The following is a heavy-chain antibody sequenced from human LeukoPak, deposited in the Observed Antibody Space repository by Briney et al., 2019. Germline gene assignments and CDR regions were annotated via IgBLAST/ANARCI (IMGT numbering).Heavy chain of an antibody. CDR1: GFTVSSNY. Sequence: GGSLRLSCAASGFTVSSNYMSWVRQAPGKGLEWVSVIYSGGSTYYADSVKGRFTISRDNSKNTLYLQMNSLRAEDTAVYYCARDTTPPWYYDFWSGYSAWYFDLWGRGTLVTVSS. CDR3: ARDTTPPWYYDFWSGYSAWYFDL. J-gene: IGHJ2*01. V-gene: IGHV3-66*02. D-gene: IGHD3-3*01. CDR2: IYSGGST.